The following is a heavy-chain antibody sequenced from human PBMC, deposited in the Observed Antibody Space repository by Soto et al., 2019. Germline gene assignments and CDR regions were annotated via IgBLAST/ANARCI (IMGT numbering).Heavy chain of an antibody. Sequence: GGSLRLSCAASGFNFNNHAMHWVRQAPGKGLEWVAVTSYDGSIKFYPDSVEGRFTISRENSKNTVYLQINSLRPEDTAVYNCARGVDRTFDYWGQGT. V-gene: IGHV3-30-3*01. CDR1: GFNFNNHA. J-gene: IGHJ4*02. CDR2: TSYDGSIK. CDR3: ARGVDRTFDY.